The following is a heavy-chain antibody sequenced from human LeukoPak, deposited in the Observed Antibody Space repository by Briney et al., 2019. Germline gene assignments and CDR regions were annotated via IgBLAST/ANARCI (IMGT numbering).Heavy chain of an antibody. J-gene: IGHJ6*02. Sequence: GASVKVSCKASGYTFTSYYMHWVRQAPGQGLEWMGIINPSGGSTSYAQKFQGRVTMTRDTSTSTAYMELSSLRSEDTAVYYCAREATDIVVVPAATEAYYYYGMDVWGQGTTVTVSS. D-gene: IGHD2-2*01. CDR2: INPSGGST. V-gene: IGHV1-46*01. CDR3: AREATDIVVVPAATEAYYYYGMDV. CDR1: GYTFTSYY.